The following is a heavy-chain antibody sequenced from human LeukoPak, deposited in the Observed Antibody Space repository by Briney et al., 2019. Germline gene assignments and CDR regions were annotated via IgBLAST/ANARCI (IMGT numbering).Heavy chain of an antibody. Sequence: QTGGSLRLSCAASGFSFSSYAMSWVRQAPGKGLEWVSAISGSGGSTYYADSVKGRFTISRDNSKDTLYLQMNSLRAEDTAVYYCAKDPNSSGRTRGDAFDIWGQGTMVTVSS. CDR3: AKDPNSSGRTRGDAFDI. CDR1: GFSFSSYA. J-gene: IGHJ3*02. CDR2: ISGSGGST. V-gene: IGHV3-23*01. D-gene: IGHD6-19*01.